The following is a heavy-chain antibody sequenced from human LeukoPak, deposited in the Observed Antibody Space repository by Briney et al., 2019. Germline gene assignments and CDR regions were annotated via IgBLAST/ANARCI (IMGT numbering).Heavy chain of an antibody. D-gene: IGHD3-22*01. Sequence: PSETLSLTCSVSGGSISSSSYHWDWIRQPPGKGLEWIGNIYYSGSTFYNPSLKSRVTISIDSSKSQFSLRLRSVTAADTAFYNCARASILVSSGYPLDYWAQGTLVTVSS. CDR1: GGSISSSSYH. J-gene: IGHJ4*02. CDR2: IYYSGST. V-gene: IGHV4-39*07. CDR3: ARASILVSSGYPLDY.